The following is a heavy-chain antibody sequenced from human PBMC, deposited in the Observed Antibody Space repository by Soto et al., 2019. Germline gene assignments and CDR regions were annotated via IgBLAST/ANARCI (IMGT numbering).Heavy chain of an antibody. CDR2: ISDSGGLT. V-gene: IGHV3-23*01. J-gene: IGHJ3*02. CDR1: GFAFSSYP. D-gene: IGHD6-6*01. CDR3: ARRAFGSSRAFDI. Sequence: VQLLESGGALVQPEGSLRLSCAASGFAFSSYPLSWVRQAPEKGLEWVSGISDSGGLTYNADSVKGRFTISRDNSKNTLYLQMNSLRAEDTAVYYCARRAFGSSRAFDIWGQGTVVTVSS.